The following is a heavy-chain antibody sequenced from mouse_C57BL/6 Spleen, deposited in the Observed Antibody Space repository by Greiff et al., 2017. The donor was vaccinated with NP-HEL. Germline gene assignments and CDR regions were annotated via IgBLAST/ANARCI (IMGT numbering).Heavy chain of an antibody. Sequence: EVQLQQSGPELVKPGASVKMSCKASGYTFTDYNMHWVKQSHGKSLEWIGYINPNNGGTSYNQKFKGKATLTVNKSSSTAYMELRSLTADDSAVYYCARPLYGSYFDYWGQGTTLTVSS. CDR2: INPNNGGT. J-gene: IGHJ2*01. CDR3: ARPLYGSYFDY. CDR1: GYTFTDYN. V-gene: IGHV1-22*01. D-gene: IGHD2-2*01.